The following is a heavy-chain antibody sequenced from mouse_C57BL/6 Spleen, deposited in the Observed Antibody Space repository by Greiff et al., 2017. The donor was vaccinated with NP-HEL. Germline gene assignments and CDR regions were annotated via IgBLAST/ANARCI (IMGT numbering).Heavy chain of an antibody. J-gene: IGHJ1*03. CDR2: IRLKSDNYAT. D-gene: IGHD1-1*01. CDR3: TGLTTVVADWYFDV. CDR1: GFTFSNYW. Sequence: EVKVEESGGGLVQPGGSMKLSCVASGFTFSNYWMNWVRQSPEKGLEWVAQIRLKSDNYATPYAESVKGRFTISRDDSKSSVYLQMNNLRAEDTGVYYCTGLTTVVADWYFDVWGTGTTVTVSS. V-gene: IGHV6-3*01.